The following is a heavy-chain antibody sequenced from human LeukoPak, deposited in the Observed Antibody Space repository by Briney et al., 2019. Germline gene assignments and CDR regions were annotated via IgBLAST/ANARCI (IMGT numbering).Heavy chain of an antibody. CDR2: FYYSGGT. CDR3: ARGRRDGYNLEYFDK. Sequence: SETLSLTCTVSGGSISSSSYYWGRIRQPPGKGLQWIGSFYYSGGTYYNPSLKSRVTIYVDTSKNQFSLKLSSVTAADTAVYYCARGRRDGYNLEYFDKWGQGTLVTVSS. V-gene: IGHV4-39*01. D-gene: IGHD5-24*01. CDR1: GGSISSSSYY. J-gene: IGHJ4*02.